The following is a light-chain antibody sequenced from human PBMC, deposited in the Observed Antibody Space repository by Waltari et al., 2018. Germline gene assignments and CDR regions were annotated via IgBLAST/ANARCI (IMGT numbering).Light chain of an antibody. Sequence: IVMTQSPDSLAVSLGERATITCKSSQSLLYRPNNKNGLAWYKHKPGQPPKLLISYASTRVSGVPVRFSGSGSGTDFSLAISSLPAEDVAVYFCQQSYTSPFTFGGGTKV. CDR2: YAS. CDR1: QSLLYRPNNKNG. V-gene: IGKV4-1*01. CDR3: QQSYTSPFT. J-gene: IGKJ4*01.